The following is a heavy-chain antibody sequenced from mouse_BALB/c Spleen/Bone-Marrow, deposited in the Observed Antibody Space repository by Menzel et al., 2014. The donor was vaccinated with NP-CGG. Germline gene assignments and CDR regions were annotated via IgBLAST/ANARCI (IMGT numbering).Heavy chain of an antibody. J-gene: IGHJ4*01. D-gene: IGHD6-2*01. CDR3: ARIGNSLSYSLDY. CDR2: ISPYNGVT. Sequence: VQLQQSGPELVKPGASVKISCKASGYTFTDYNMHWVKQSHGKSLEWIGYISPYNGVTGYNQRFKSKATLTVDSSSSTAYMELRSLTSEDSVVYYCARIGNSLSYSLDYWGQGTSVPVSS. V-gene: IGHV1S29*02. CDR1: GYTFTDYN.